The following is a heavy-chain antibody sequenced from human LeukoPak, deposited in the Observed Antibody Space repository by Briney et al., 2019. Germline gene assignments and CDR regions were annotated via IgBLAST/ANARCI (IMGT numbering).Heavy chain of an antibody. CDR2: IYNGGST. J-gene: IGHJ6*02. Sequence: GGSLRLSCAASGFTVSSNYMSWVRQAPGKGLEWVSVIYNGGSTYYADSVKGRFTISRDNSKNTLYLQMNSLRAEDTAVYYCARDCYHGDYSRNDEGPAYGMDVWGQGTTLSVS. CDR3: ARDCYHGDYSRNDEGPAYGMDV. CDR1: GFTVSSNY. D-gene: IGHD4-17*01. V-gene: IGHV3-66*01.